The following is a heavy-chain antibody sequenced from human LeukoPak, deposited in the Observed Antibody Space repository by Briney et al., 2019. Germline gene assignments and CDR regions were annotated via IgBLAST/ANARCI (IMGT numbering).Heavy chain of an antibody. CDR2: IYYSGST. CDR1: GGSISSYY. CDR3: ARQAGGYCSSTSCSNWFDP. V-gene: IGHV4-59*08. Sequence: SETLSLTCTGAGGSISSYYWSWIRQPPGKGLEWIGYIYYSGSTNYNPSLKSRVTISVDTSKNQFSLKLSSVTAADTAVYYCARQAGGYCSSTSCSNWFDPWGQGTLVTVSS. J-gene: IGHJ5*02. D-gene: IGHD2-2*01.